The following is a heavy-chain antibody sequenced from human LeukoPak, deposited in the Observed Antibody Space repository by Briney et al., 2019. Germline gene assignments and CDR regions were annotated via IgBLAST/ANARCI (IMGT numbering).Heavy chain of an antibody. D-gene: IGHD3-22*01. V-gene: IGHV3-20*04. CDR1: GFKFDDYG. Sequence: GGSLRLSCAASGFKFDDYGMSWVRQAPGKGLEWVCDINWNGAWTGYADSVKGRFTISRDSAKNSLYLQMNSLRAEDTALYYCAGYYYDSSRGFDLWGQGTLVTVSA. J-gene: IGHJ5*02. CDR2: INWNGAWT. CDR3: AGYYYDSSRGFDL.